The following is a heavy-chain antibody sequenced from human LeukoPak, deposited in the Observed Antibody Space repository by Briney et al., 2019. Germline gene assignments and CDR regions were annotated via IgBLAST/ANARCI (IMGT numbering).Heavy chain of an antibody. V-gene: IGHV1-69*04. D-gene: IGHD2/OR15-2a*01. CDR3: ATEIGGGPYYFDS. J-gene: IGHJ4*02. Sequence: SVKVSCKASGGTFSNYAITWVRQAPGQGFEFMGRIVPILDITNYAQKFQGRVTITADRSTTTAYMELSSLRSDDTAIYYCATEIGGGPYYFDSWGQGTLVTVSS. CDR2: IVPILDIT. CDR1: GGTFSNYA.